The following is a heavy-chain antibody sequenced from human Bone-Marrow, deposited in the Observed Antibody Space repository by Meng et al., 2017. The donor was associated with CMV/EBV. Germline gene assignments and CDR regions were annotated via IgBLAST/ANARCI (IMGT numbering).Heavy chain of an antibody. CDR2: IKSKTDGGTT. V-gene: IGHV3-15*01. CDR1: GFTFSNAW. J-gene: IGHJ4*02. Sequence: GESLKISCTASGFTFSNAWMSWVRQAPGKGLEWVGRIKSKTDGGTTDYAAPVKGRFTISRDDSKNTLYLQMNSLKTEDTAVYYCTGGPLGYYWGQGTLATVSS. CDR3: TGGPLGYY. D-gene: IGHD3-16*01.